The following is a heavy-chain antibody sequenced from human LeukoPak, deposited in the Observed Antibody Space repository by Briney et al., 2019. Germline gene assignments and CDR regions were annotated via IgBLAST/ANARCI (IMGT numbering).Heavy chain of an antibody. V-gene: IGHV1-2*06. D-gene: IGHD3-3*01. CDR1: GYTFTGYY. J-gene: IGHJ4*02. Sequence: ASVKVSCKASGYTFTGYYMHWVRQAPGQGLEWIGRINPNSGGTNYAQKFQGRVTMTRDTSISTAYMELSRLRSVDTAVYYCARGGSRDSYYDFWSGYSGLVRWGQGTLVTVSS. CDR2: INPNSGGT. CDR3: ARGGSRDSYYDFWSGYSGLVR.